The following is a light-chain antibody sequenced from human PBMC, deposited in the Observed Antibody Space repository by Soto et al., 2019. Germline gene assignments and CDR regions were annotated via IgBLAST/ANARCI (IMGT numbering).Light chain of an antibody. V-gene: IGLV2-14*03. J-gene: IGLJ2*01. CDR1: SSDVGGYNY. CDR3: SSYTTSSTVV. Sequence: QSALTQPASVSGSPGQSITISCTGSSSDVGGYNYVSWYQQHHPGKAPKLMIYDVSNRPSGVSNRFSGSKSGNTASLTISGLQAEDEADYYCSSYTTSSTVVFGGGTKLTAL. CDR2: DVS.